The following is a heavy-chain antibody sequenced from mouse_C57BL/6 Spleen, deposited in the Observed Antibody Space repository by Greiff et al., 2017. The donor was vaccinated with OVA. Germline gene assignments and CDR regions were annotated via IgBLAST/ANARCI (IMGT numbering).Heavy chain of an antibody. Sequence: QVQLQQPGAELVMPGASVKLSRKASGYTFTSYWMHWVKQRPGQGLEWIGEIDPSNSYPNYNQKFKGKSTLTVDKSSSTASMQLSSLTSEDSAVYYCARSHFYGSSLAWFAYWGQGTLVTVSA. J-gene: IGHJ3*01. V-gene: IGHV1-69*01. CDR3: ARSHFYGSSLAWFAY. D-gene: IGHD1-1*01. CDR2: IDPSNSYP. CDR1: GYTFTSYW.